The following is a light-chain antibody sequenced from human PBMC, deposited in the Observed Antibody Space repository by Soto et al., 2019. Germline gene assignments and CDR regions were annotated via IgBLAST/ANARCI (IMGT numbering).Light chain of an antibody. CDR1: SSNIGSNT. J-gene: IGLJ1*01. CDR2: TAG. CDR3: SAWDNSLNGYV. Sequence: QLVLTQPLSASASPGQRVTISCSGGSSNIGSNTVAWYQHLPGTAPPRLIFTAGQRPSGVPGRFSGSKSGTSASLTISGLQSEDEAKNYCSAWDNSLNGYVFGPGTELTVL. V-gene: IGLV1-44*01.